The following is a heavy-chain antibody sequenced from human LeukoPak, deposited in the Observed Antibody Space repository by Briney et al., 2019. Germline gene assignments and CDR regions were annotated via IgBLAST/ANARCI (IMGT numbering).Heavy chain of an antibody. D-gene: IGHD4/OR15-4a*01. CDR2: IRGGGDAT. J-gene: IGHJ4*02. V-gene: IGHV3-23*01. Sequence: PGGSLRLSCAASDFTFSTYAMSWVRQAPGKGLEWVSTIRGGGDATYYADSVKGRFTISRDNSKSTLYLQMNSLRVEDTAVYYCAKAGLVRGGALDSWGQGTLVTVSS. CDR1: DFTFSTYA. CDR3: AKAGLVRGGALDS.